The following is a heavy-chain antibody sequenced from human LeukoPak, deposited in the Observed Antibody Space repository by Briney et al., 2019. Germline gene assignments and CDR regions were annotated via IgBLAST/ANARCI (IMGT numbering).Heavy chain of an antibody. V-gene: IGHV3-7*01. J-gene: IGHJ4*02. CDR3: ARRYYDASGYYSLDH. D-gene: IGHD3-22*01. CDR1: GFTFSSHY. Sequence: PGGSLKLSCAASGFTFSSHYMAWVRQRPGKGLEWVAGIKPDGSEKGYRDSRMARFIISRDNPRNSLFLQLSSLTVDDMAVYYCARRYYDASGYYSLDHWGQGTLVTVSS. CDR2: IKPDGSEK.